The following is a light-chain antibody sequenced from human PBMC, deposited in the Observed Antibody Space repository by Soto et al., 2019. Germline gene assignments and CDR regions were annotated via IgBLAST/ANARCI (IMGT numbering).Light chain of an antibody. V-gene: IGLV3-21*04. CDR2: YDS. CDR3: QVWDSSSDRYV. J-gene: IGLJ1*01. CDR1: NIGSKS. Sequence: SYELTQPPSVSVAPGKTARITCGGNNIGSKSVHWYQQKPGQAPVLVIYYDSDRPSGIPERFSGSNSGNTATLTISRLEAGDEADYFCQVWDSSSDRYVFGTGTKLTVL.